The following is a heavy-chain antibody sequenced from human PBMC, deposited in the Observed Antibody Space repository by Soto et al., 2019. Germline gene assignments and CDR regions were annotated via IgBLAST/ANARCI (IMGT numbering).Heavy chain of an antibody. CDR2: IYYSGST. D-gene: IGHD2-21*01. CDR3: ARGSRDAVIFYWYFDL. CDR1: GGSISSYY. J-gene: IGHJ2*01. Sequence: QVQLQESGPGLVKPSETLSLTCTVSGGSISSYYWSWIRQPPGKGLEWIGYIYYSGSTNYNPSLKSRVTISVDTTKNPFSLKLSSVTAADTAVYYCARGSRDAVIFYWYFDLWGRGTLVTVSS. V-gene: IGHV4-59*01.